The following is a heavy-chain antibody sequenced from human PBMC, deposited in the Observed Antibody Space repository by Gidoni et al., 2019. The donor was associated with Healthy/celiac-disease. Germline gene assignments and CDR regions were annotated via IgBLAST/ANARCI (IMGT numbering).Heavy chain of an antibody. CDR2: IWYDGSNK. Sequence: QVQLVESGGGVVQPGRSLSLSWPALGFTFSSYGLHWVRQAPGKGLGGVAVIWYDGSNKYYADSVKGRFTISRDNSKNTLYLQMNSLRAEDTAVYYCARDERWLQLTYYYYGMDVWGQGTTVTVSS. CDR1: GFTFSSYG. J-gene: IGHJ6*02. D-gene: IGHD5-12*01. V-gene: IGHV3-33*01. CDR3: ARDERWLQLTYYYYGMDV.